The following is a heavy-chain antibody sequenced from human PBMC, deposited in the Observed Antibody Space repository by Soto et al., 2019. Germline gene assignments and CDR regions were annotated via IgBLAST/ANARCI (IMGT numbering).Heavy chain of an antibody. CDR3: AKEKISTSCCNWFDP. D-gene: IGHD2-2*01. CDR2: IYSGGST. J-gene: IGHJ5*02. Sequence: SLRLSCAASGFTVSSNYMSWVRQAPGKGLEWVSVIYSGGSTYYADSVKGRFTISRDNSKNTLYLQMNSLRAEDTAVYYCAKEKISTSCCNWFDPWGQGTLVTVSS. V-gene: IGHV3-53*01. CDR1: GFTVSSNY.